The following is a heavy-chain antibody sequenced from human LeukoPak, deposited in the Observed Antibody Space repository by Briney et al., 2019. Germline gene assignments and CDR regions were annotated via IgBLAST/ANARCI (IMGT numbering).Heavy chain of an antibody. CDR1: GGSINDFY. J-gene: IGHJ6*02. V-gene: IGHV4-59*01. CDR2: IFYSGSA. CDR3: ARPRRGRPPPPPHYYYGLDV. Sequence: ASETLYLTCTVSGGSINDFYWTWIRQPPGKGLEWIGYIFYSGSANSNPSLESRVTISVDTSKNQFSLKLSSVTAADTAAYYCARPRRGRPPPPPHYYYGLDVWGQGTTVIVSS.